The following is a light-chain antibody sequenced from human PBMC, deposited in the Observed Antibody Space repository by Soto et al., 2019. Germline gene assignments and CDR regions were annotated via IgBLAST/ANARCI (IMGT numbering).Light chain of an antibody. Sequence: IQMTQSPSSLSASVGDRVTITFRASQGITNYLAWYQQKAGKVPKLLIYGASTLQSGVPSRFSGSGSGTDFTLTITSLQPEDVATYYCQKYNNAPLTFGGGTKVDIK. CDR2: GAS. CDR3: QKYNNAPLT. CDR1: QGITNY. V-gene: IGKV1-27*01. J-gene: IGKJ4*01.